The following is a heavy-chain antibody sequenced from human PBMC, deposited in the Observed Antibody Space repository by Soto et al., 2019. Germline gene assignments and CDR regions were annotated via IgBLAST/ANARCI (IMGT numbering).Heavy chain of an antibody. V-gene: IGHV4-34*01. CDR2: INHSGST. D-gene: IGHD6-13*01. CDR1: GGSFSGYY. Sequence: PSETLSLTCAVYGGSFSGYYWSWIRQPPGKGLEWIGEINHSGSTNYNPSLKSRVTISVDTSKNQFSLKLSSVTAADTAVYYCARAVRSSSYTFHDYRGLGTLVTLS. CDR3: ARAVRSSSYTFHDY. J-gene: IGHJ4*02.